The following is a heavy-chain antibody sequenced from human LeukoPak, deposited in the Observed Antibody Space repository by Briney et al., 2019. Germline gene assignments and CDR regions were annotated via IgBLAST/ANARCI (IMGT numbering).Heavy chain of an antibody. CDR2: ISYDGSNK. CDR1: GFTFSSYA. D-gene: IGHD1-1*01. V-gene: IGHV3-30-3*01. J-gene: IGHJ4*02. Sequence: GGSLRLSCAASGFTFSSYAMHWVRQAPGKGLEWVAVISYDGSNKYYADSVKGRFTISRDNSKNTLYLQMNSLRAEDTAVYYCVRNLYKAYFDYWGQGTLVTVSS. CDR3: VRNLYKAYFDY.